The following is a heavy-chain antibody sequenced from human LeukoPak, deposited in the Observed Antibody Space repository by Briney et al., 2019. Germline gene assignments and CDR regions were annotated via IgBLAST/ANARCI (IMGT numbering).Heavy chain of an antibody. Sequence: SLRLSCSASGFTFDDYAMHWVRQAPGKGLEWVSFIRSKTYGGTTQYAASVKGRFNISRDDSKSIAYLEMNSLKTEDTAVHYCIRVDYGGAPRRDYWGQGTLVIVSS. D-gene: IGHD4-23*01. CDR1: GFTFDDYA. CDR3: IRVDYGGAPRRDY. CDR2: IRSKTYGGTT. J-gene: IGHJ4*02. V-gene: IGHV3-49*04.